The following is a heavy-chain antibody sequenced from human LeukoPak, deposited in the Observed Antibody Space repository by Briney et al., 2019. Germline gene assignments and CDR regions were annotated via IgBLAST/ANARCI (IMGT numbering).Heavy chain of an antibody. J-gene: IGHJ6*03. Sequence: ASVKVSCKASGYTFTSYAMNWVRQAPGQGLEWMGWINTNTGNPTYAQGFTGRFVFSLDTSVSTAYLQISSLKAEDTAVYYCARGSKLEWLLLHYYYYYMDVWGKGTTVTISS. CDR1: GYTFTSYA. V-gene: IGHV7-4-1*02. D-gene: IGHD3-3*01. CDR2: INTNTGNP. CDR3: ARGSKLEWLLLHYYYYYMDV.